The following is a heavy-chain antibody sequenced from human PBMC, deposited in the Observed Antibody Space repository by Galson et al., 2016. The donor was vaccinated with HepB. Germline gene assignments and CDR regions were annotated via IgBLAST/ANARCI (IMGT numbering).Heavy chain of an antibody. Sequence: PALVKPTQTLTLTCTFSGFSLNTSEVGVGWVRQPPGKALEWLAVIHWSDDERYSPSLKSRLTITKDTSKNQVVLKMTNMDYVDTATYYCARRLDPRVPFDYWGQGILVPVSS. CDR1: GFSLNTSEVG. CDR2: IHWSDDE. D-gene: IGHD3/OR15-3a*01. V-gene: IGHV2-5*01. CDR3: ARRLDPRVPFDY. J-gene: IGHJ4*02.